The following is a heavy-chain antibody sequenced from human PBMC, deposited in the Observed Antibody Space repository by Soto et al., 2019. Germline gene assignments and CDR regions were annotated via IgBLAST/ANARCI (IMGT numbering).Heavy chain of an antibody. CDR1: GFIFSSYS. D-gene: IGHD6-13*01. Sequence: GGSLRLSCAASGFIFSSYSMNWVRQAPGKGLEWVSSISSSSSYIYYADSVKGRFTISRDNAKNSLYLQMNSLRAEDTAVYYCARDRGYSSSWLPSYYYYYGMDVWGQGTTVTVSS. J-gene: IGHJ6*02. V-gene: IGHV3-21*01. CDR3: ARDRGYSSSWLPSYYYYYGMDV. CDR2: ISSSSSYI.